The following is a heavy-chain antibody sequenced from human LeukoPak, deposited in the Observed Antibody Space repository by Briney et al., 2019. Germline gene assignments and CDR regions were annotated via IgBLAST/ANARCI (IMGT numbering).Heavy chain of an antibody. CDR3: AKEAGWWEPHFDY. CDR1: GFTFSSYG. Sequence: GRSLRLSCAASGFTFSSYGMHWVRQAPGKGLEWVAVISYDGSNKYYAGSVKGRFTISRDNSKNTLYLQMNSLRAEDTAVYYCAKEAGWWEPHFDYWGQGTLVTVSS. D-gene: IGHD2-15*01. V-gene: IGHV3-30*18. J-gene: IGHJ4*02. CDR2: ISYDGSNK.